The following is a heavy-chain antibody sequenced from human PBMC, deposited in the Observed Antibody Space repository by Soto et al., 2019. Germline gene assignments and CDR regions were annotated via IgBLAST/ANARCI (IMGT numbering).Heavy chain of an antibody. Sequence: GGSLRLSCAASGFTFSSYGMHWVRQAPGKGLEWVAVISYDGSNKYYADSVKGRFTISRDNSKNTLYLQMNSLRAEDTAVYYCAKGIGYNPGIAVVNLDAFDIWGQGTMVTVSS. V-gene: IGHV3-30*18. CDR2: ISYDGSNK. J-gene: IGHJ3*02. CDR1: GFTFSSYG. D-gene: IGHD6-19*01. CDR3: AKGIGYNPGIAVVNLDAFDI.